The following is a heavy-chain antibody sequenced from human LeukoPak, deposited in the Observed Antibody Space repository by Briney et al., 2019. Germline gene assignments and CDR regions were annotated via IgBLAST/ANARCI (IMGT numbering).Heavy chain of an antibody. Sequence: SETLSLTCTVSGGSISSYYWSWIRQPPGKGLEWIGYIYYSGSTNYNPSLKSRVTISVKTSKNQFSLKLSSVTAADTAVYYCAREAVAGIDYWGQGTLVTVSS. V-gene: IGHV4-59*12. CDR3: AREAVAGIDY. D-gene: IGHD6-19*01. CDR1: GGSISSYY. J-gene: IGHJ4*02. CDR2: IYYSGST.